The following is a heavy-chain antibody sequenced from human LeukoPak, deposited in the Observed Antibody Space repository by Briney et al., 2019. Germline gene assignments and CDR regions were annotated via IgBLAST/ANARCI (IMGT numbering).Heavy chain of an antibody. CDR2: ISWDGGST. J-gene: IGHJ4*02. V-gene: IGHV3-43D*03. CDR3: AKDSSGYYWDY. Sequence: AGGSLRLSRAASGFTFDDYAMHWVRQAPGKGLEWVSLISWDGGSTYYADSVKGRFTISRDNSENSLYLQMNSLRAEDTALYYCAKDSSGYYWDYWGQGTLVTVSS. CDR1: GFTFDDYA. D-gene: IGHD3-22*01.